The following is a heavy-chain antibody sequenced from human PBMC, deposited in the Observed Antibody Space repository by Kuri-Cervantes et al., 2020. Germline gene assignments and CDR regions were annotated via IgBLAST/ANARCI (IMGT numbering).Heavy chain of an antibody. D-gene: IGHD2-2*02. CDR2: FDPEDGET. CDR1: GYTFTSYG. V-gene: IGHV1-24*01. Sequence: ASVKVSCKASGYTFTSYGISWVRQAPGKGLDWMGGFDPEDGETIYAQKFQGRVTMTEDTSTDTAYMELSSLRSEDTAVYYCAAYPLNTPLHWYFDLWGRGTLITVSS. J-gene: IGHJ2*01. CDR3: AAYPLNTPLHWYFDL.